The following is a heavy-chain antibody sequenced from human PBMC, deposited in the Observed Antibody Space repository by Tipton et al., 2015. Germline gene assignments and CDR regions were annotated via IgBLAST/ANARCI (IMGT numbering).Heavy chain of an antibody. V-gene: IGHV3-23*01. J-gene: IGHJ3*02. CDR2: ISGGGGST. Sequence: SLRLSCAASGFTFSAYAMIWVRRAPGKGLEWVLAISGGGGSTYYADSVKGRFTISRDNSKNSLYLQMNSLRAEDTAVYYCARGSRTDAFDIWGQGTMVTVSS. CDR1: GFTFSAYA. CDR3: ARGSRTDAFDI.